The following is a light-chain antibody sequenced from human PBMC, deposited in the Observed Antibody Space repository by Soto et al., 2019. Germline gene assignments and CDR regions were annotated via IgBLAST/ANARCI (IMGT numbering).Light chain of an antibody. J-gene: IGKJ4*01. CDR2: KVS. CDR1: QRLVHSDGNTY. V-gene: IGKV2-30*02. CDR3: LQGTPWPPT. Sequence: DVLMTQSPLSLPVTLGQPASISCRSSQRLVHSDGNTYLSWFQQRPGQSPRRLICKVSNRDSAVPDRFSGSGSGTDFTLKISRVEAEDVGVYYCLQGTPWPPTFGGGTKVEIK.